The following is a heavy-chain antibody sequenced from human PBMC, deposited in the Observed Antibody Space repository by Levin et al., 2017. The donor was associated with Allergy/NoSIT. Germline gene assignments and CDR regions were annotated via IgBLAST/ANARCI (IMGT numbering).Heavy chain of an antibody. D-gene: IGHD2-15*01. V-gene: IGHV3-23*01. CDR1: GFTFSSDV. Sequence: GGSLRLSCAASGFTFSSDVMSWVRQAPGKGLEWVSGISGSGDATYYADSVRGRFTISRDNSKNMLYLQMNSLRAEDTALYYCAKGSYCSAGTCYSRLGYWGQGTLVTVSS. CDR2: ISGSGDAT. CDR3: AKGSYCSAGTCYSRLGY. J-gene: IGHJ4*02.